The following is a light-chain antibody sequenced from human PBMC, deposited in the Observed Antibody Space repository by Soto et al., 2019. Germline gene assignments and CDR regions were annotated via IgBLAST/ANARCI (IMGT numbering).Light chain of an antibody. Sequence: DIQMTRFPPTRSASVGVRVPITGRASQSISDSLAWYQQKPGKAPKLLIYEASSLKSGVPSRFSGSRSGTEYTLTISSLQPDDFATYYCQQYNGYWTFGQGTKVEIK. CDR1: QSISDS. CDR2: EAS. CDR3: QQYNGYWT. V-gene: IGKV1-5*03. J-gene: IGKJ1*01.